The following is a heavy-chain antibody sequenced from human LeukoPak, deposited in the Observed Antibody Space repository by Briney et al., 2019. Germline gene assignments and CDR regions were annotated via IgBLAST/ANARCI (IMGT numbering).Heavy chain of an antibody. J-gene: IGHJ6*03. D-gene: IGHD5-12*01. CDR1: GGFFRISSYF. Sequence: SDTLSLTCTVSGGFFRISSYFWGWIRRPRGRGLEWFGSIYYSGSTYYNPSLKSRVTISVDTCKNQFSLKLSSVTAADTAVYYCARGSGYEDYMDVWGKGTTVTVSS. CDR3: ARGSGYEDYMDV. CDR2: IYYSGST. V-gene: IGHV4-39*07.